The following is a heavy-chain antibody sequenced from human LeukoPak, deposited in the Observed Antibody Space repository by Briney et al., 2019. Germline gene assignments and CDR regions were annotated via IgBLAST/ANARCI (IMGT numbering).Heavy chain of an antibody. D-gene: IGHD6-19*01. J-gene: IGHJ4*02. CDR1: GFTFNRNA. Sequence: GGSLRLSCAASGFTFNRNAISWVRQAPGKGLEWVSTIGGSGDKTFYADSVKGRFTISRDNSKNMVHLQMNSLTGEDTALYYCVRRGDTSSGWGDHDFWGQGALVTVSS. V-gene: IGHV3-23*01. CDR3: VRRGDTSSGWGDHDF. CDR2: IGGSGDKT.